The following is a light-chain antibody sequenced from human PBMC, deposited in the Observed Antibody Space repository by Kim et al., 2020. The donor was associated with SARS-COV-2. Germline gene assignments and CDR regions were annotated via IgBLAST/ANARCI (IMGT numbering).Light chain of an antibody. J-gene: IGKJ5*01. V-gene: IGKV3-11*01. CDR2: DAS. Sequence: LFPGERATLSCRASQSISSQLAWYQQKLGQAPRLLIHDASNRATGIPARFRGSGFGTDFTLTISSLEPEDFAVYYCQQRSNWPITFGQGTRLEIK. CDR3: QQRSNWPIT. CDR1: QSISSQ.